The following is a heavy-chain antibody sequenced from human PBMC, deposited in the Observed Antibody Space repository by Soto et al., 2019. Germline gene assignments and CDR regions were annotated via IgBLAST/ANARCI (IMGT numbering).Heavy chain of an antibody. D-gene: IGHD3-3*01. CDR2: ISSSGSTI. Sequence: QTGGSLRLSCAASGFTFSSYEMNWVRQAPGKGLEWVSYISSSGSTIYYADSVKGRFTISRDNAKNSLYLQMNSLRAEDTAVYYCARLDYPGVYYYYGMDVWGQGTTVTVSS. J-gene: IGHJ6*02. V-gene: IGHV3-48*03. CDR1: GFTFSSYE. CDR3: ARLDYPGVYYYYGMDV.